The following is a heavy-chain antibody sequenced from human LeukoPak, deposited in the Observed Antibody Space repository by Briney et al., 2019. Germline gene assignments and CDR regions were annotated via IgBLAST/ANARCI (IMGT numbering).Heavy chain of an antibody. J-gene: IGHJ4*02. Sequence: ASVKVSCKASGYTFTSYGISWVRQAPGQGLEWMGIINPSGGSTSYAQKFQGRVTMTRDTSTSTVYMELSSLRSEDTAVYYCAREALVRGVRRGSFDYWGQGTLVTVSS. D-gene: IGHD3-10*01. V-gene: IGHV1-46*01. CDR3: AREALVRGVRRGSFDY. CDR2: INPSGGST. CDR1: GYTFTSYG.